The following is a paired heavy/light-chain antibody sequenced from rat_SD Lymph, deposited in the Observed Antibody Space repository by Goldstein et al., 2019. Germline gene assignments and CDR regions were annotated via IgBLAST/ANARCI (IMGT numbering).Light chain of an antibody. J-gene: IGKJ1*01. CDR3: QQSWNDPRT. CDR2: LAS. Sequence: DTVLTQSPALAVSPGERVTISCRASESVSTLMHWYQQKPGQQPKLLIYLASHLESGVPARFSGSGSGTDFTLTIDPVEADDTATYYCQQSWNDPRTFGGGTKLELK. CDR1: ESVSTL. V-gene: IGKV3S9*01.
Heavy chain of an antibody. CDR3: TRDHIGTTVFDY. J-gene: IGHJ2*01. D-gene: IGHD1-5*01. Sequence: EVQLVESGGGLVQPGRSLKLSCVASGFTFNNYWMTWIRQAPGKGLEWVASITNTGGSTYYPDSVKGRFTISRDNAKSTLYLQMNSLRSEDTATYYCTRDHIGTTVFDYWGQGVMVTVSS. CDR1: GFTFNNYW. CDR2: ITNTGGST. V-gene: IGHV5-31*01.